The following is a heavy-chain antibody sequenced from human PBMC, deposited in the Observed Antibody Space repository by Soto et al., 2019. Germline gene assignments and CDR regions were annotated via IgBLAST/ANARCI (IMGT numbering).Heavy chain of an antibody. V-gene: IGHV4-59*01. Sequence: SETLSLTCTVSGGSISSYYWSWIRQPPGKGLEWIGYIYYSGSTNYNPSLKSRVTISVDTSRNQFSLKLSSVTAADTAVYYCARALGWLDPWGQETLVTVSS. CDR2: IYYSGST. CDR3: ARALGWLDP. CDR1: GGSISSYY. J-gene: IGHJ5*02.